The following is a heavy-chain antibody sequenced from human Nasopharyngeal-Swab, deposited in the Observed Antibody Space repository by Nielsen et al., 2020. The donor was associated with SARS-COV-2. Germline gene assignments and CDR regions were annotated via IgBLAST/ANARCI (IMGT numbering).Heavy chain of an antibody. CDR3: AKGYSGYPRNNWFDP. CDR2: ISGSGGST. V-gene: IGHV3-23*01. J-gene: IGHJ5*02. CDR1: GFTFSSHA. Sequence: GGSLRLSCAASGFTFSSHAMSWVRQAPGKGLEWVSAISGSGGSTYYADSVKGRFTISRDNSKNTLYLQMNSLRAEDTAVYYCAKGYSGYPRNNWFDPWGQGTLVTVSS. D-gene: IGHD5-12*01.